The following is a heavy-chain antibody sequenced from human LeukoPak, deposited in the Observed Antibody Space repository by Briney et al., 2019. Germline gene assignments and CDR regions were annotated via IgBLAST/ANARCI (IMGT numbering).Heavy chain of an antibody. CDR2: IIQDGSAT. V-gene: IGHV3-7*01. CDR1: GFTFSRYC. Sequence: GSLRLSCAASGFTFSRYCMTWVRQAPGKGLEWVAEIIQDGSATYYIDSVRGRFTISRDNAKTSLYLQMNSLRAEDTAVYYCAREGPYDILTGFDYWGQGTLVTVSS. D-gene: IGHD3-9*01. CDR3: AREGPYDILTGFDY. J-gene: IGHJ4*02.